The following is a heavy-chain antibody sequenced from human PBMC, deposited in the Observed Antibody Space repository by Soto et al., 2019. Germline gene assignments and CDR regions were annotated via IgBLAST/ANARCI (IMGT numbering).Heavy chain of an antibody. D-gene: IGHD5-18*01. Sequence: SETLSLTCTVSGGSISSSSYYWGWIRQPPGKGLEWIGSIYYSGSTYYNPSLKSRVTISVDTSKNQFSLKLSSVTAADTAVYYCARKRGYSYGHYGYWGQGTLVTVSS. V-gene: IGHV4-39*07. CDR2: IYYSGST. CDR1: GGSISSSSYY. J-gene: IGHJ4*02. CDR3: ARKRGYSYGHYGY.